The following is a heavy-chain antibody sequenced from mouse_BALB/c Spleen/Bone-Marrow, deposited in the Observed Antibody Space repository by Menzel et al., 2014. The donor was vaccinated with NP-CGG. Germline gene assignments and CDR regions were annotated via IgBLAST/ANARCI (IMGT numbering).Heavy chain of an antibody. CDR3: ARDLLWSY. V-gene: IGHV3-6*02. CDR2: ISYDGSN. CDR1: GYSITSGYY. J-gene: IGHJ4*01. Sequence: ESGPGLVKPSQSLSLTCSVTGYSITSGYYWDWIRQFPGNKLEWMGYISYDGSNNYNPSLKNRISITRDTPKNQFFLKLNSVTTEDTATYYCARDLLWSYWGQGTSVTVSS. D-gene: IGHD2-1*01.